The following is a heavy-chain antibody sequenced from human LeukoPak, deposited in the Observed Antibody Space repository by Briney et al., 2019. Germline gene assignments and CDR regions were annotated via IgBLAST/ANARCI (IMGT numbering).Heavy chain of an antibody. Sequence: SETLSLTCTVSGGSVSSGSYYWSWIRQPPGKGLEWIGYIYYSGSTNYNPSLKSRVTISVDTSKNQFSLKLSSVTAADTAVYYCARGLNSCWYVDYWGQGTLVTVSS. CDR1: GGSVSSGSYY. D-gene: IGHD5-12*01. CDR3: ARGLNSCWYVDY. J-gene: IGHJ4*02. CDR2: IYYSGST. V-gene: IGHV4-61*01.